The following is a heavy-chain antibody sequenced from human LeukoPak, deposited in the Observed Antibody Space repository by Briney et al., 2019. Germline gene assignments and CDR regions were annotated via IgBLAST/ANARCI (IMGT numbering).Heavy chain of an antibody. V-gene: IGHV1-69*13. J-gene: IGHJ4*02. Sequence: GASVKVSCKASGGTFSSYAISWVRQAPGQGLEWMGGIIPIFGTANYALKFQGRVTITADESTSTAYMELSSLRSEDTAVYYCATVVTSYFDYWGQGTLVTVSS. CDR2: IIPIFGTA. CDR3: ATVVTSYFDY. D-gene: IGHD4-23*01. CDR1: GGTFSSYA.